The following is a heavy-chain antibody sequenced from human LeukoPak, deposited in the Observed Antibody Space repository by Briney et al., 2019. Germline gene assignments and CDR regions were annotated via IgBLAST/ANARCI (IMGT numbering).Heavy chain of an antibody. D-gene: IGHD5-18*01. CDR3: ATGHSYGYDY. CDR2: IKGDGRTT. J-gene: IGHJ4*02. Sequence: GGSLRLSCAASGLTFSDFWMHWVRQPPGKGLVWVALIKGDGRTTIYADSGKGRFTSSRDNAKNTLYLQMNSLRADDSGVYYCATGHSYGYDYWGQGVLVTVSS. CDR1: GLTFSDFW. V-gene: IGHV3-74*01.